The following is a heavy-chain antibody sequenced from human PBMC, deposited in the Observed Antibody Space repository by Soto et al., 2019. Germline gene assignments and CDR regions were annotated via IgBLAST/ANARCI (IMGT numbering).Heavy chain of an antibody. V-gene: IGHV3-23*01. CDR1: GFTFNSYA. J-gene: IGHJ4*02. D-gene: IGHD3-10*01. Sequence: EVQLLESGGGLVQPGGSVRLLCGGAGFTFNSYAMTWVRQAPGKGMEWFSAISGSGGTTYYANSVKGRFTISRDQSKDTLYLQMNSLRAEDTAIYYCAKDRHYGSGTYSDSYLDYWGQGTLVTVSS. CDR3: AKDRHYGSGTYSDSYLDY. CDR2: ISGSGGTT.